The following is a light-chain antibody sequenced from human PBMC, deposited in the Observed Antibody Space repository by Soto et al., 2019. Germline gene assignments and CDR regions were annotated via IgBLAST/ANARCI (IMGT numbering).Light chain of an antibody. Sequence: IQLTQSPSSLSASIGDRVTITCRASQGISNYLAWYQQKPGKAPKLLIYGAVTLQSGVPSRFSGSGSGTDFTLTISSLQPDDLATYYCHQLNNFPPFTFGPGNKVDLK. J-gene: IGKJ3*01. CDR2: GAV. V-gene: IGKV1-9*01. CDR1: QGISNY. CDR3: HQLNNFPPFT.